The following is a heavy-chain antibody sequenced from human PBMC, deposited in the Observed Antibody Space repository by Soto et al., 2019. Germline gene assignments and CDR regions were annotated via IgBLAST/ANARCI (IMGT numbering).Heavy chain of an antibody. Sequence: PWSSLRLSCAASGFTFSTYAMRWVRQATGKGLEWVSAISGSGGSTYYADSVKGRFTISRDNSKNTLFLQMNSLRAEDTAVYYCATRRDASYYYYDMDVWGQGTTDSVTS. V-gene: IGHV3-23*01. CDR3: ATRRDASYYYYDMDV. CDR1: GFTFSTYA. J-gene: IGHJ6*02. D-gene: IGHD2-2*01. CDR2: ISGSGGST.